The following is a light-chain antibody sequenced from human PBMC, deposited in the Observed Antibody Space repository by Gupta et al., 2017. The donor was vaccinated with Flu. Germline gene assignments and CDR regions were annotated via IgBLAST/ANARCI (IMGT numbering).Light chain of an antibody. J-gene: IGKJ5*01. CDR1: QSISYW. CDR3: HQDNSYPIT. Sequence: DIQMTQSPSTLSASVGDRVSITCRASQSISYWLAWYQQTPGKAPKLLIYKASSVQSGVPSRFSGSGSGTEFTLTISSLQPDDFATYYCHQDNSYPITFGQGTRLEIK. CDR2: KAS. V-gene: IGKV1-5*03.